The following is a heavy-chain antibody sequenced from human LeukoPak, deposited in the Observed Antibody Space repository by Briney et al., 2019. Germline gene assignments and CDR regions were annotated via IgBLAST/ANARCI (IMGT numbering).Heavy chain of an antibody. Sequence: GGSLRLSCAASGFTFSNYAMSWVSQAPGKGLEWVSAISGSGGSTYYSDSVRGRFTISRDNSKNTLYLQMNSLRAEDTAVYYCARDIYSDYNYYYYYMDVWGKGTTVTVSS. V-gene: IGHV3-23*01. CDR2: ISGSGGST. D-gene: IGHD4-11*01. J-gene: IGHJ6*03. CDR3: ARDIYSDYNYYYYYMDV. CDR1: GFTFSNYA.